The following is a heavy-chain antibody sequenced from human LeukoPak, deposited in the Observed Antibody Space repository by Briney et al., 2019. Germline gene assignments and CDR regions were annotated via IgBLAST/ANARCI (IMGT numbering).Heavy chain of an antibody. Sequence: PSETLSLTCALYGGSFSSYSWSWTWIRQTPEKGLGWIGEIIEKGNANYNPSLKSRVTIDLDTSKNQFSLKLTSMTAADTAMYYCARGYYPPRWYFDLWGRGTLVTVSS. CDR2: IIEKGNA. CDR3: ARGYYPPRWYFDL. J-gene: IGHJ2*01. CDR1: GGSFSSYS. V-gene: IGHV4-34*01. D-gene: IGHD3-10*01.